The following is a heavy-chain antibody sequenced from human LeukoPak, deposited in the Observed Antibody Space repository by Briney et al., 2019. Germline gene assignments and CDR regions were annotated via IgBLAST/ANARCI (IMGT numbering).Heavy chain of an antibody. V-gene: IGHV3-49*03. Sequence: GGSLRLSCTASGFTFGDYAMSWFRQAPGKGLEWVGFIRSKAYGGTTEYAASVKGRFTISRDNSKNTLYLQMNSLRADDTAVYYCAKARYQLLIDYWGQGTLVTVSS. CDR3: AKARYQLLIDY. D-gene: IGHD2-2*01. J-gene: IGHJ4*02. CDR1: GFTFGDYA. CDR2: IRSKAYGGTT.